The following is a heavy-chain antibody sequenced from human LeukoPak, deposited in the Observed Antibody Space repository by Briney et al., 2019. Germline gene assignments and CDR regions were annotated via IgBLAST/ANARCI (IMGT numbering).Heavy chain of an antibody. Sequence: SETLSLTCAVYGGSFSGYYWSWIHQPPGKGLEWIGEINHSGSTNYNPSLKSRVTISVDTSKNQFSLKLSSVTAADTAVYYCARRRFYCSSTSCHNWFDPWGQGTLVTVSS. CDR2: INHSGST. V-gene: IGHV4-34*01. CDR3: ARRRFYCSSTSCHNWFDP. J-gene: IGHJ5*02. CDR1: GGSFSGYY. D-gene: IGHD2-2*01.